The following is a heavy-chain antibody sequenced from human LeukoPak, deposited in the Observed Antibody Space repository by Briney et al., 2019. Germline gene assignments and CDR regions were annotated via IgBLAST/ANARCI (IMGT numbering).Heavy chain of an antibody. CDR1: GFTFSSYG. J-gene: IGHJ4*02. D-gene: IGHD3-22*01. CDR3: ASPLQYYYDSSGYLPIDY. Sequence: GGSLRLSCAASGFTFSSYGMSWVRQAPGKGLEWVAFIRYDGSNKYYADSVKGRFTISRDNFKNTLYLQMNSLRAEDTAVYYCASPLQYYYDSSGYLPIDYWGQGTLVTVFS. V-gene: IGHV3-30*02. CDR2: IRYDGSNK.